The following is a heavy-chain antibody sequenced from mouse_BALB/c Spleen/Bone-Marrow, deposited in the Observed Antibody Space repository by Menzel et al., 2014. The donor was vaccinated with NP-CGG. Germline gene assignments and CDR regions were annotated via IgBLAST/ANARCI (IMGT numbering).Heavy chain of an antibody. CDR2: ISYDGAN. J-gene: IGHJ2*01. D-gene: IGHD2-1*01. Sequence: VQLQQSGPGLVKPSQALSLTCCVTCYSITSGYSWNWIRQFPGNKLEWMGYISYDGANNYNPSLKNRISITRDTSKNQFFLKLNSVTTEDTATYYCAGYGNNFRFDSWCQRTPHTVPS. CDR3: AGYGNNFRFDS. CDR1: CYSITSGYS. V-gene: IGHV3-6*02.